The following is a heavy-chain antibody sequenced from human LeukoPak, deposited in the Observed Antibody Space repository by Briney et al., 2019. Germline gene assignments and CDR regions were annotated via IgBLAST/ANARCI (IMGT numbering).Heavy chain of an antibody. CDR1: GFTFSSYW. J-gene: IGHJ4*02. Sequence: GGSLRLSCAASGFTFSSYWMSWVRQAPGKGLEWVANIKQDGSEKYYVDSVKGRFTISRDNAKNSLYLQVNSLRAEDTAVYYCARLSSSWGQYFDYWGQGTLVTVSS. CDR2: IKQDGSEK. V-gene: IGHV3-7*01. CDR3: ARLSSSWGQYFDY. D-gene: IGHD6-13*01.